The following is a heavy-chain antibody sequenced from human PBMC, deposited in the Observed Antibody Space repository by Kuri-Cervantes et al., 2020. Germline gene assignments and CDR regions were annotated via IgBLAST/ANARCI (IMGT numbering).Heavy chain of an antibody. J-gene: IGHJ4*02. D-gene: IGHD6-19*01. Sequence: GSLRLSCAVYGGSFSDYYWSWIRQPAGKGLEWIGRIYTIGSTNYNPSLKSRVTISVDTSKNQFSLKLSSVTAADTAVYYCAGVGAIAVAGPDYWGQGTLVTVSS. V-gene: IGHV4-59*10. CDR1: GGSFSDYY. CDR3: AGVGAIAVAGPDY. CDR2: IYTIGST.